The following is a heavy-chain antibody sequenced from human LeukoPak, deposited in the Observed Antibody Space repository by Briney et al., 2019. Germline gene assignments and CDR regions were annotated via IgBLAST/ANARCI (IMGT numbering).Heavy chain of an antibody. CDR3: AKDWFATTDY. D-gene: IGHD1/OR15-1a*01. V-gene: IGHV3-74*01. CDR1: GFPFSVSW. J-gene: IGHJ4*02. Sequence: GGSLRLSCAASGFPFSVSWMHWFRHVPGKGLMWVSRITTDEKTTYADSVRGRFSISRDNAKNTVYLQMNSLRVEDTAVYYCAKDWFATTDYWGQGILVTVSS. CDR2: ITTDEKT.